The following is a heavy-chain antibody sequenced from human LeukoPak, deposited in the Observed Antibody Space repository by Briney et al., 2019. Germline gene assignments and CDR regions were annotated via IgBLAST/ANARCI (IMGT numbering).Heavy chain of an antibody. V-gene: IGHV3-23*01. CDR1: GFTFSTYA. CDR2: ISGSGATT. Sequence: PGGSLRLSCAASGFTFSTYAMSWVRQAPGKGLEWVSGISGSGATTYYADSAKGRFTISRDNSKNTLYVHMNSLRAEDTAVYYCAKSVGIIRRGAFDIWGQGTMVTASS. D-gene: IGHD3-10*01. J-gene: IGHJ3*02. CDR3: AKSVGIIRRGAFDI.